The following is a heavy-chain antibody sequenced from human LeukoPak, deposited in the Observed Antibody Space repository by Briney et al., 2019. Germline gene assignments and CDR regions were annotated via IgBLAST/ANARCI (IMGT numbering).Heavy chain of an antibody. D-gene: IGHD7-27*01. V-gene: IGHV3-53*01. CDR1: GFTVSSNY. J-gene: IGHJ6*03. CDR3: ARARWGSGYYYYYMDV. Sequence: GGSLRLSCAASGFTVSSNYMSWVRQAPGKGLEWLSVIYSGGSTYSADSVKGRFTISRDNSKNTLYLQMNSLRAEDTAVYYCARARWGSGYYYYYMDVWGKGTTVIVSS. CDR2: IYSGGST.